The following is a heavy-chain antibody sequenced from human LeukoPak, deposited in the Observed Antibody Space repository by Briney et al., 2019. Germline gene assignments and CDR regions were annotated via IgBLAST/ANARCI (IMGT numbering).Heavy chain of an antibody. D-gene: IGHD3-22*01. CDR3: ARVNGYYDMGAFDI. CDR1: GFTFRTYW. V-gene: IGHV3-7*03. CDR2: IKRDASEK. J-gene: IGHJ3*02. Sequence: GGSLRLSCAASGFTFRTYWMSWVRRAPGKGLEWVASIKRDASEKYYVDSVKGRFTISRDNAKNSLYLQMNSLRAEDTALYYCARVNGYYDMGAFDIWGQGTMVTVSS.